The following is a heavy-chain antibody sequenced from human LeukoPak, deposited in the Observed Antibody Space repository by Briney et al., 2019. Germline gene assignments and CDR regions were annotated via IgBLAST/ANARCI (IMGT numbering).Heavy chain of an antibody. J-gene: IGHJ4*02. CDR3: ARQAGSFTTFDF. CDR2: ISYSGST. V-gene: IGHV4-59*08. D-gene: IGHD1-26*01. CDR1: SGSIGTYY. Sequence: PSETLSLTCTVSSGSIGTYYWAWIRQTPGKGLEWIGYISYSGSTKHNPSLTRRITISLDTSKNQFSLELRSMTAADTAMYYCARQAGSFTTFDFWGPGTLVTVSS.